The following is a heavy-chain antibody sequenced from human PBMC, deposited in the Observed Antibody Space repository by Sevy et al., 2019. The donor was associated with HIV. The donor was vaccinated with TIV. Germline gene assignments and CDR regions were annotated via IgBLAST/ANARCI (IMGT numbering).Heavy chain of an antibody. CDR2: INPDSGGP. Sequence: PSVKVSCKASGYTFTGYYMHWVRQAPGQGLQWMGWINPDSGGPNYAPKFQGRVTLTRDTSISTAYMELSRLKSDDTAVYYCVRDDRDGYFEYWGQGTLVTVSS. CDR1: GYTFTGYY. CDR3: VRDDRDGYFEY. J-gene: IGHJ4*02. V-gene: IGHV1-2*02.